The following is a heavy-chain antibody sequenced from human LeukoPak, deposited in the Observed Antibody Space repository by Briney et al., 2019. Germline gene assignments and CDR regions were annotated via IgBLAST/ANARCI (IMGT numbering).Heavy chain of an antibody. CDR3: ARGLYQLLLTIPTNWFDP. CDR1: GYSISSGYY. Sequence: SETLSLTCTVSGYSISSGYYWGWIRQPPGKGLEWIGSIYYSGSTYYNPSLKSRVTISVDTSKNQFSLKLSSVTAADTAVYYCARGLYQLLLTIPTNWFDPWGQGTLVTVSS. J-gene: IGHJ5*02. V-gene: IGHV4-38-2*02. D-gene: IGHD2-2*01. CDR2: IYYSGST.